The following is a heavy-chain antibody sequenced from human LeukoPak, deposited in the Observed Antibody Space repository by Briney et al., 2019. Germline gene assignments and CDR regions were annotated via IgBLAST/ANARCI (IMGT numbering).Heavy chain of an antibody. V-gene: IGHV4-39*07. CDR1: GGSISSSSYY. J-gene: IGHJ6*02. Sequence: PSETLSLTCTVSGGSISSSSYYWGWIRQPPGKGLKWIGSIYYSGSTYYNPSLKSRVTISVDTSKNQFSLKLSSVTAADTAVYYCATFTTVTSPHTDYYGMDVWGQGTTVTVSS. CDR2: IYYSGST. D-gene: IGHD4-17*01. CDR3: ATFTTVTSPHTDYYGMDV.